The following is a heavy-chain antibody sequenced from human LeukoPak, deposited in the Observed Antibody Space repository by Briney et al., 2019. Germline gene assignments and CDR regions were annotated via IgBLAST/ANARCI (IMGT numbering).Heavy chain of an antibody. CDR2: IYPGDSDT. CDR3: ARGSGSYHTAYMN. D-gene: IGHD1-26*01. J-gene: IGHJ4*02. V-gene: IGHV5-51*01. CDR1: GYSFTSYW. Sequence: GESLKISGKGSGYSFTSYWIGWVRQMPGKGLEWMGSIYPGDSDTRYSPSFQGQVTISADKSISTAYLQWSSLKASDTAMYYCARGSGSYHTAYMNWGQGSLVTVSS.